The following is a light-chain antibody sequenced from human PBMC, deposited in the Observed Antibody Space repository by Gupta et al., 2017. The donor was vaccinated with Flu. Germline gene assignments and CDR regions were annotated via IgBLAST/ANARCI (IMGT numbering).Light chain of an antibody. J-gene: IGKJ2*01. CDR3: QQRSDLPMYT. V-gene: IGKV3-11*02. Sequence: ATLFLSPGERAIRSCRASQRVRTYLAWYKQKPGQAPRLLMYDTSKRVAGIPARFSGSGYGRDLTLTISTREQEDFAVYYCQQRSDLPMYTFGQGTMMEIK. CDR1: QRVRTY. CDR2: DTS.